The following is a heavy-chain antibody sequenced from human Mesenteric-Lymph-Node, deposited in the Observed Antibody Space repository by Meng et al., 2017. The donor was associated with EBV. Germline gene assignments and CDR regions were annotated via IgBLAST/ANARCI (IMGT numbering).Heavy chain of an antibody. D-gene: IGHD3-16*01. CDR2: ISSDGSST. J-gene: IGHJ4*02. V-gene: IGHV3-74*01. Sequence: RVASGGGLVQPGGSLRLSCAASGFTFSSYWMHWVRQAPGEGLVWVSRISSDGSSTRYADSVKGRLTISRDNAKDTLYVQMNSLRAEDTAVYYCAREGSAYDFDYWGQGTLVTVSS. CDR3: AREGSAYDFDY. CDR1: GFTFSSYW.